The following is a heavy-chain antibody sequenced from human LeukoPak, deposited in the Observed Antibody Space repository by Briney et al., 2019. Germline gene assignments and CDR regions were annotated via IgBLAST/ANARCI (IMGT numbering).Heavy chain of an antibody. Sequence: SETLSLTCAVYGVSFSGYYWSWIRQPPGKGLEWIGEINHSGSTNYNPSLKSRVTISVDTSKNQFSLKLSSVTAADTAVYYCARTGIVGFKIDYWGQGTLVTVSS. D-gene: IGHD1-26*01. CDR2: INHSGST. J-gene: IGHJ4*02. CDR1: GVSFSGYY. V-gene: IGHV4-34*01. CDR3: ARTGIVGFKIDY.